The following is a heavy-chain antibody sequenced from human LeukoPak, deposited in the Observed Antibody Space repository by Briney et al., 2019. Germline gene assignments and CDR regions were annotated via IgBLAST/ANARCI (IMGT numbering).Heavy chain of an antibody. D-gene: IGHD6-6*01. V-gene: IGHV3-23*01. CDR1: GFTFTSHA. CDR3: ATSPSSSSSGYYYYYMDV. Sequence: PGGSLRLSCAASGFTFTSHAMNWVRQAPGKGLEWVSTISGSGGNTYYADSVKGRFTISRDNSNNTLYLQMNSLRVEDTAVYYCATSPSSSSSGYYYYYMDVWGKGTTVPVSS. J-gene: IGHJ6*03. CDR2: ISGSGGNT.